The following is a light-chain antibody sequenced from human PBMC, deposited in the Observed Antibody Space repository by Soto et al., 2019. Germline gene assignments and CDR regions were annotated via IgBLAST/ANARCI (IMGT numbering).Light chain of an antibody. CDR2: ATS. J-gene: IGKJ4*01. Sequence: DVQMTQSPSSLSASVGDRVTITCRASQGIAPYLAWFQQKPGKVPSLLIYATSTLQSVVPSRFSGSGSGTDFTLTISSLQPEDVATYYCQKYNSAPLTFGGGTKVEIK. CDR1: QGIAPY. CDR3: QKYNSAPLT. V-gene: IGKV1-27*01.